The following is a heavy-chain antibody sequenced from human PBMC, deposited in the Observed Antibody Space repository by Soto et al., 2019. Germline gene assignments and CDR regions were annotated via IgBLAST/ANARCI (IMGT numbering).Heavy chain of an antibody. D-gene: IGHD3-22*01. CDR1: GGSISSYY. J-gene: IGHJ4*02. Sequence: QVQLQESGPGLVKPSETLSLTCTVSGGSISSYYWSWIRQPPGKGLEWIGYIYYSGSTNYNPSLKRRVTKSVDTSKNQFSLKLSSVTAADTAVYYCAGRASRYYYDSSGYFDYWGQGTLVTVSS. CDR2: IYYSGST. V-gene: IGHV4-59*01. CDR3: AGRASRYYYDSSGYFDY.